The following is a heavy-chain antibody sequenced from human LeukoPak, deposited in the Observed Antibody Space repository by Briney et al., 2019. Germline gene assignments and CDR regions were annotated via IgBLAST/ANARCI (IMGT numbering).Heavy chain of an antibody. J-gene: IGHJ4*02. CDR3: ASYYYDSSGLDY. V-gene: IGHV4-34*01. CDR2: INHSGST. D-gene: IGHD3-22*01. CDR1: GGSFSGYY. Sequence: SETLSLTCAVYGGSFSGYYWSWIRQPPGKGGEWIGEINHSGSTNYNPSLKSRVTISVDTSKNQFSLKLSSVTAADTAVYYCASYYYDSSGLDYWGQGTLVTVSS.